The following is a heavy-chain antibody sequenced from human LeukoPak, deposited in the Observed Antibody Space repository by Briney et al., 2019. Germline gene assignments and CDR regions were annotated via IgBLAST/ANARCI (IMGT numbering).Heavy chain of an antibody. V-gene: IGHV4-39*07. CDR3: ASGPPRLDY. J-gene: IGHJ4*02. D-gene: IGHD1-1*01. CDR1: GGSISSSSYY. CDR2: IYHSGST. Sequence: SETLSLTCTVSGGSISSSSYYWGWIRQPPGKGLEWIGEIYHSGSTNYNPSLKSRVTISVDKSKNQFSLKLSSVTAADTAVYYCASGPPRLDYWGQGTLVTVSS.